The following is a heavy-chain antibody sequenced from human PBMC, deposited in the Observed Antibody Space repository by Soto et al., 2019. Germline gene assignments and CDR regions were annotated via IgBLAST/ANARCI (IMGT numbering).Heavy chain of an antibody. Sequence: SETLSLTCAVYGGSFSGYSWSWIRQPPGKGLEWVAEINHSGSTNYSPSLKNRDTISVDTSKNQFSQKLSSVTGADTAGYYCARAGINGMDVWGQGTTVTVSS. J-gene: IGHJ6*02. CDR3: ARAGINGMDV. CDR1: GGSFSGYS. D-gene: IGHD3-10*01. V-gene: IGHV4-34*01. CDR2: INHSGST.